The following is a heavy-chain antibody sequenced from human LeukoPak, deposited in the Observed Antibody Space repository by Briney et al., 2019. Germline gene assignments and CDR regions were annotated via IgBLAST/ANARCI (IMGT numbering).Heavy chain of an antibody. CDR3: ARTRLSSDC. CDR1: GFTFSSYW. V-gene: IGHV3-7*01. J-gene: IGHJ4*02. D-gene: IGHD2/OR15-2a*01. Sequence: GGSLRLSCAASGFTFSSYWMTWVRQAPGKGLEWVASIKQEGSDKNYVDSVKGRFTISRDNAKNSLYLQMNSLRDEDTAVYYCARTRLSSDCWGQGTLMTVSS. CDR2: IKQEGSDK.